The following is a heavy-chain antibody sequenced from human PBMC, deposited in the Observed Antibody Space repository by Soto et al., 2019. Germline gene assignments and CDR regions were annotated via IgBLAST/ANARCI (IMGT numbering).Heavy chain of an antibody. CDR1: GYSFTSYW. D-gene: IGHD6-19*01. CDR3: ARNAIAVAGRGDYYYGMDV. Sequence: GESLKISCKGSGYSFTSYWIGWLRQMPGKGLECMGIIYPGDSDTRYRPSFQGQVTISADNSISTAYLQWSSLKASDTAIYYCARNAIAVAGRGDYYYGMDVWGQGTTVNVSS. J-gene: IGHJ6*02. V-gene: IGHV5-51*01. CDR2: IYPGDSDT.